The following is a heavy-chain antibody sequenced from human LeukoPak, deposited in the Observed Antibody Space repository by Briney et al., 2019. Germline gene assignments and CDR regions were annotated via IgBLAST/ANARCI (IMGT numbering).Heavy chain of an antibody. Sequence: SETLSLTCSVSGGSITSSSYYWGWIRQPPGKGLEWIGSINYSGSSYYNPSLQSRVPISVDTSKNRFSLKLSSVTAADTAVYYCARHPGGVQGVPYYFDYWGQGTLVTVSS. D-gene: IGHD3-10*01. J-gene: IGHJ4*02. CDR1: GGSITSSSYY. CDR3: ARHPGGVQGVPYYFDY. V-gene: IGHV4-39*01. CDR2: INYSGSS.